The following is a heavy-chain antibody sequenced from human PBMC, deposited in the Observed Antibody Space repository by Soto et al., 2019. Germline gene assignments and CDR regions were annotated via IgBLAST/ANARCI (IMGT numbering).Heavy chain of an antibody. CDR1: GGTLSDHG. CDR3: ARGVYGTGNYYTGPSAFDI. V-gene: IGHV1-69*06. D-gene: IGHD3-10*01. Sequence: QVQLEQSGAEVKKPGSSVKISCKASGGTLSDHGVSWLRQAPGQGLEWVGGTIPVFNTAKYAPKFQGRVTFAADKSTNIAYMELGSLTSDDTAFYYCARGVYGTGNYYTGPSAFDIWGQGTLVIVSS. J-gene: IGHJ3*02. CDR2: TIPVFNTA.